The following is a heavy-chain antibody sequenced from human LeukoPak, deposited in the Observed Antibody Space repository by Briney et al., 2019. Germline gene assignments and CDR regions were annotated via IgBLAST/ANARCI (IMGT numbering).Heavy chain of an antibody. J-gene: IGHJ4*02. Sequence: SETLSLTCTVSGGSISSSSYYWSWIRQPAGKGLEWIGRIYTSGSTNYNPSLKSRVTISGDTSKNQFSLRLSSVTAADTAVYYCARASYSYDINGWVPFDYWGQGTLVTVSS. CDR2: IYTSGST. CDR1: GGSISSSSYY. D-gene: IGHD3-22*01. V-gene: IGHV4-61*02. CDR3: ARASYSYDINGWVPFDY.